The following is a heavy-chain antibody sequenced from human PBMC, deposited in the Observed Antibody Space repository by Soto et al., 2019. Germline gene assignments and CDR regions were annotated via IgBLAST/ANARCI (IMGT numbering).Heavy chain of an antibody. V-gene: IGHV4-39*01. J-gene: IGHJ4*02. Sequence: SETLSLTCTVSGGSISSSSYYWGWIRQPPGKGLEWIGSIYYSGSTYYNPSLKSRVTISVDTSKNQFSLKLSSVTAADTAVYYCVRHRGLYSSAPKPRGFDYWGQGTLVTVSS. CDR2: IYYSGST. CDR1: GGSISSSSYY. CDR3: VRHRGLYSSAPKPRGFDY. D-gene: IGHD6-19*01.